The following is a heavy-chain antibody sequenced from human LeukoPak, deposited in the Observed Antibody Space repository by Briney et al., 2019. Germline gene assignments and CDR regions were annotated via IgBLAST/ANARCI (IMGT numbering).Heavy chain of an antibody. CDR3: AKEVTPGALLYGPFDY. D-gene: IGHD4-23*01. CDR1: ESIFSSYG. Sequence: GGSLRLSCAASESIFSSYGMSWVRQAPGKGLEWVSAISASGGGTYYADSVKGRFTISRDNSRNTLYLQMNSLRAEDTATYYCAKEVTPGALLYGPFDYWGQGTPVTVSS. J-gene: IGHJ4*02. CDR2: ISASGGGT. V-gene: IGHV3-23*01.